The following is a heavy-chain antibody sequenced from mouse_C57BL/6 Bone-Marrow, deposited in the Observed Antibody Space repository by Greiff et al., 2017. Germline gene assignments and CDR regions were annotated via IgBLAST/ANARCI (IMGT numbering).Heavy chain of an antibody. Sequence: QVQLQQSGPELVKPGASVKISCKASGYAFSSSWMHWVKQRPGQGLEWIGRIYPGDGDTNYNGKFKGKATLTADKSSSTAYMQLSSLTSEDSAVYFCASWGWFSYWGQGTLLTVSA. CDR1: GYAFSSSW. J-gene: IGHJ3*01. D-gene: IGHD4-1*01. CDR3: ASWGWFSY. CDR2: IYPGDGDT. V-gene: IGHV1-82*01.